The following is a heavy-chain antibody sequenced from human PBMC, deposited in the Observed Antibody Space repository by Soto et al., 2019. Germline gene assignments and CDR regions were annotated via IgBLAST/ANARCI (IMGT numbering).Heavy chain of an antibody. CDR2: IYPADSDT. CDR3: ARTSAAGKYYYGMDV. Sequence: PGESLKISCKGSGYSFTNYWIAWLRQMPGKGLEYMGIIYPADSDTRYSPSFQGQVTISADKSINTAYLQWSSLKASDTAMYYCARTSAAGKYYYGMDVWGQGTTVTVSS. V-gene: IGHV5-51*01. D-gene: IGHD6-13*01. J-gene: IGHJ6*02. CDR1: GYSFTNYW.